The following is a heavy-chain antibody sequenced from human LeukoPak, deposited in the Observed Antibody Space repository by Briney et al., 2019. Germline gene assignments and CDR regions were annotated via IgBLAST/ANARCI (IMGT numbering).Heavy chain of an antibody. Sequence: PGGSLRLSCAVSGFTFSYYAMSWVRQAPGRGLEWVSSFSISGSNTYYADSVKGRFTISRDNSKNTLYLQMNSLRAEDTAVYYCARDGLGYSSSSGGDYWGQGTLVTVSS. CDR1: GFTFSYYA. CDR3: ARDGLGYSSSSGGDY. D-gene: IGHD6-6*01. V-gene: IGHV3-23*01. J-gene: IGHJ4*02. CDR2: FSISGSNT.